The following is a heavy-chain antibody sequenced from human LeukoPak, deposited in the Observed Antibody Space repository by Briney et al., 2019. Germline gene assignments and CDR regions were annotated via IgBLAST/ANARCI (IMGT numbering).Heavy chain of an antibody. J-gene: IGHJ3*02. V-gene: IGHV4-30-2*01. D-gene: IGHD3-22*01. CDR2: IYHSGST. CDR1: GGSISSGGYS. CDR3: AREARYYDSSGYSAYAFDI. Sequence: SRTLSLTCAASGGSISSGGYSWSWIRQPPGKGLEWIGYIYHSGSTYYNPSLKSRVTISVDRSKNQFSLKLSSVTAADMAVYYCAREARYYDSSGYSAYAFDIWGQGTMVTVSS.